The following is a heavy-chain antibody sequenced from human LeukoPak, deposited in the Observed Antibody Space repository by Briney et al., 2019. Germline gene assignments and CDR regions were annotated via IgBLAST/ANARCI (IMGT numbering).Heavy chain of an antibody. CDR1: GYTFTGYY. V-gene: IGHV1-2*02. CDR2: INPNSGAT. D-gene: IGHD5-12*01. CDR3: ARDLTSYRGNGLGDWFDS. Sequence: ASVKVSCKVSGYTFTGYYMHWVRQAPGQGLEWMGWINPNSGATNYAQSFQGRVTMTRDTSISTAYMELSRLTSDDTAVYYCARDLTSYRGNGLGDWFDSWGRGTLVTVSS. J-gene: IGHJ5*01.